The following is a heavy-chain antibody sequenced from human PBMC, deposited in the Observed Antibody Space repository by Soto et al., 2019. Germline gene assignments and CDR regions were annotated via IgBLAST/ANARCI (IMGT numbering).Heavy chain of an antibody. Sequence: QLQLQESGPGLVRPTETLSLTCTVSGDSIRSSHDSWGWIRQPPGKGLEWIGSTYYSGSTYFKASLKSRVTIAVDTAKNQISLKLTSVTAADTAVYYCARGSDDYNSGSFYNGGGFDPWGQGTLVTVSS. V-gene: IGHV4-39*01. CDR1: GDSIRSSHDS. CDR3: ARGSDDYNSGSFYNGGGFDP. CDR2: TYYSGST. J-gene: IGHJ5*02. D-gene: IGHD3-10*01.